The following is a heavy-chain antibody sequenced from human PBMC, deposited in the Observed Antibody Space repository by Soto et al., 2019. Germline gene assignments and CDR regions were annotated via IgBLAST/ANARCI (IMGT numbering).Heavy chain of an antibody. CDR1: GGNFSSYA. J-gene: IGHJ5*02. V-gene: IGHV1-69*01. Sequence: QVQLVQSGAEVKKPGSSVKVSCKASGGNFSSYAISWVRQAPGQGLEWMGGIIPIFGTANYAQKFQGRVTITADESTSTAYMELSSLRSEDTAVYYCAREGVIAAAGIWNWLDPWGQGTLVTVSS. D-gene: IGHD6-13*01. CDR2: IIPIFGTA. CDR3: AREGVIAAAGIWNWLDP.